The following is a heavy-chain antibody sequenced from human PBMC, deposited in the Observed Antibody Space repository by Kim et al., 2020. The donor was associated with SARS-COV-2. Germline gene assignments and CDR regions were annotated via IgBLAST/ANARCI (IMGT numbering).Heavy chain of an antibody. V-gene: IGHV3-48*02. J-gene: IGHJ4*02. D-gene: IGHD5-12*01. CDR3: ARDEGGYDSLHDY. Sequence: YADSVKGRFTISRDNAKNSLYLQMNSLRDEDTAVYYCARDEGGYDSLHDYWGQGTLVTVSS.